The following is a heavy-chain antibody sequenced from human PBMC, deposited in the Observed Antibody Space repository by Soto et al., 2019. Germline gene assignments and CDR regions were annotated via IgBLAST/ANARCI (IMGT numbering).Heavy chain of an antibody. D-gene: IGHD6-19*01. Sequence: GGSLRLSCAASGFTFSSYSMNWVRQAPGKGLEWVSSISSSSSYIYYADSVKGRFTISRDNAKNSLYLQMNSLRAEDTAVYYCARDSSGIAVAGPSGDAFDIWGQGTMVTVSS. CDR1: GFTFSSYS. J-gene: IGHJ3*02. CDR2: ISSSSSYI. V-gene: IGHV3-21*01. CDR3: ARDSSGIAVAGPSGDAFDI.